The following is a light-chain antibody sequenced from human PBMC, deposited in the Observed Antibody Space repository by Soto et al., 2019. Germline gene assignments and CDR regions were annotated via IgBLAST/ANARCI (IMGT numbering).Light chain of an antibody. CDR3: AAWDDSLSGVV. J-gene: IGLJ2*01. Sequence: QTVVTQPTSASGTPGQRVTISCSGSISNIGSNFIYWYQQLPGTAPKLLIYRNNERPSGVPDRFSGSKSGTSASLAISGLRSEDEADYHCAAWDDSLSGVVFGGGTKVTVL. CDR1: ISNIGSNF. CDR2: RNN. V-gene: IGLV1-47*01.